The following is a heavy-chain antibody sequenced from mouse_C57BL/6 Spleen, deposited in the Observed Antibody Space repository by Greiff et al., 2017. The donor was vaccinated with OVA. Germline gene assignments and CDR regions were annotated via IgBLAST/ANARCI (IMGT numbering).Heavy chain of an antibody. CDR3: ARDSHYYGSIYWYFDV. Sequence: EVQLQQSGPGLVKPSQSLSLTCSVTGYSITSGYYWNWIRQFPGNKLEWMGYISYDGSNNYNPSLKNRISITRDTSKNQFFLKLNSVTTEDTATYYCARDSHYYGSIYWYFDVWGTGTTVTVSS. V-gene: IGHV3-6*01. CDR2: ISYDGSN. CDR1: GYSITSGYY. D-gene: IGHD1-1*01. J-gene: IGHJ1*03.